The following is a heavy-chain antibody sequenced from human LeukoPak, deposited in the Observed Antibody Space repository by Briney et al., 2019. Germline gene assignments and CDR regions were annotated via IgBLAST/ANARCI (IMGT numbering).Heavy chain of an antibody. Sequence: ASVKVSCKASGYTFTGYYMHWVRQAPGQGLEWMGWINPNSGGTNYAQKFQGRVTMTRDTSICTAYMELSRLRSDDTAVYYCARRGGHYGYSYGRYDFDYWGQGTLVTVSS. CDR2: INPNSGGT. V-gene: IGHV1-2*02. CDR3: ARRGGHYGYSYGRYDFDY. CDR1: GYTFTGYY. D-gene: IGHD5-18*01. J-gene: IGHJ4*02.